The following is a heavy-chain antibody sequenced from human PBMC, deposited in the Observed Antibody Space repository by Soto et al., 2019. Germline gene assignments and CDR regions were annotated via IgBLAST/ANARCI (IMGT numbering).Heavy chain of an antibody. CDR3: ARGQRFSDWFDP. J-gene: IGHJ5*02. D-gene: IGHD3-3*01. V-gene: IGHV4-4*07. CDR1: GGTVSGYD. Sequence: XTLSLTCSVSGGTVSGYDWTWIRQPAGKGLEWSGRIYSSGNTKYNPSLQSRVTMSLDTSNNQFSLRLTSVTAADTAVYYCARGQRFSDWFDPWGQGTLVT. CDR2: IYSSGNT.